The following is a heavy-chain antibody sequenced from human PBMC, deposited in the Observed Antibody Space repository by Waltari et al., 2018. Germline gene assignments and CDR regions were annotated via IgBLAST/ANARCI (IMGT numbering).Heavy chain of an antibody. V-gene: IGHV3-7*04. Sequence: EVRLVESGGGLVQPGGSLRLSCAASGSTFSSYWMSWVRQAPGKGLEWVASIKEDGSERYYVDSAKGRSTISRDNAKTSLFLQMNSLRVEDTAVYYCARGPYWGQGTTVTVSS. D-gene: IGHD2-21*01. CDR3: ARGPY. CDR1: GSTFSSYW. J-gene: IGHJ6*02. CDR2: IKEDGSER.